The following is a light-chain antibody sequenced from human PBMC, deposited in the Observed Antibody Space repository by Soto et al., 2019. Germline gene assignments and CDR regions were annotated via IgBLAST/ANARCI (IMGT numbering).Light chain of an antibody. V-gene: IGLV1-40*01. CDR2: GNS. J-gene: IGLJ3*02. CDR3: QSYDSSLRGV. CDR1: SSNIGAGYD. Sequence: QSVLTQPPSVSGAPGQRVTISCTGSSSNIGAGYDVHWYQQLPGTAPKLLIYGNSNRPSGVPDRFSGSKSGTSASLAITGLQAGDEAEYSCQSYDSSLRGVFGGGTQVIGL.